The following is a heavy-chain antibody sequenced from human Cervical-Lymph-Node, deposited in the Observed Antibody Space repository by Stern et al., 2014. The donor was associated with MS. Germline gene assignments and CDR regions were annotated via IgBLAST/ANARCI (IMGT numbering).Heavy chain of an antibody. D-gene: IGHD4-17*01. J-gene: IGHJ4*02. CDR3: ARARVGDYARSPHLDS. CDR1: GFPFSHYS. Sequence: EVQLVESGGGLVKPGESLRLSCEASGFPFSHYSINWGRQAPGQGLEWISSISNHSTHTYYAESVEGRFTISRDSAKDSVSLHMVSLRAEDTAVYYCARARVGDYARSPHLDSWGQGTLVTVSS. V-gene: IGHV3-21*01. CDR2: ISNHSTHT.